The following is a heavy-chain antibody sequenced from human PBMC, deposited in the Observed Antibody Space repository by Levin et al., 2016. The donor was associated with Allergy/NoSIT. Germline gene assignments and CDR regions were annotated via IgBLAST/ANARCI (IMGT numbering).Heavy chain of an antibody. J-gene: IGHJ5*02. CDR3: ARSRILSLSVGWFDP. V-gene: IGHV1-69*13. CDR1: GGTFSSYA. Sequence: SVKVSCKASGGTFSSYAISWVRQAPGQGLKWMGGIIPIFGTANYAQKFQGRVTITADESTSTAYMELSSLRSEDTAVYYCARSRILSLSVGWFDPWGQGTLVTVSS. CDR2: IIPIFGTA. D-gene: IGHD2-15*01.